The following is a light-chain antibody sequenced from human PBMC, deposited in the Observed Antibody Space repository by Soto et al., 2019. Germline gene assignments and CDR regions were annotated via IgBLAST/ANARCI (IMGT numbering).Light chain of an antibody. CDR3: AAWDDSLIGYV. V-gene: IGLV1-44*01. Sequence: QSVLTQPPSTSGTPGQRVTISCSGSSSNIGSNTVSWCQQLPGTAPKPLIYNNNQRPSGVPDRFSGSKSGTSASLAISGLQSEDEADYYCAAWDDSLIGYVFGTGTKFTVL. CDR2: NNN. J-gene: IGLJ1*01. CDR1: SSNIGSNT.